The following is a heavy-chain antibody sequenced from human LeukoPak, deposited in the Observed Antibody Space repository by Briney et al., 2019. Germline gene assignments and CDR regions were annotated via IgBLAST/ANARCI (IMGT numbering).Heavy chain of an antibody. D-gene: IGHD3-16*02. J-gene: IGHJ5*02. CDR2: IIPTLGIA. V-gene: IGHV1-69*04. CDR1: GGTFSSYA. Sequence: SVKVSCKASGGTFSSYAISWVRQAPGQGLEWMGRIIPTLGIANYAQKFQGRVTITADKSTSTAYMELSSLRSEDTAVYYCARNPYDYVWGSYRDNWFDPWGQGTLVTVSS. CDR3: ARNPYDYVWGSYRDNWFDP.